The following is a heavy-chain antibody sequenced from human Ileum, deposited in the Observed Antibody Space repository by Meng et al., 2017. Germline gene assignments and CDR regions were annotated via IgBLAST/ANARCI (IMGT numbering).Heavy chain of an antibody. CDR2: ISGNGVNT. CDR1: GFTFSSHS. CDR3: ARSGCSGGSCYAFDI. J-gene: IGHJ3*02. V-gene: IGHV3-64*02. D-gene: IGHD2-15*01. Sequence: ESLIIPCACSGFTFSSHSIHWVRQAPGKGLEYVSAISGNGVNTYYADSVKGRFTISRDNSKNTLYLQMGSLRTEDMAVYYCARSGCSGGSCYAFDIWGQGTMVTVSS.